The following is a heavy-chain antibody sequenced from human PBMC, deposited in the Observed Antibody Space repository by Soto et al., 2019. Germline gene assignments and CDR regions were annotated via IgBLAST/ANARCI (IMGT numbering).Heavy chain of an antibody. V-gene: IGHV5-51*01. D-gene: IGHD2-2*02. CDR3: ARSRYCSSTSCYTPHSGYYYYGMDV. Sequence: ASVKVSCKGSGYSFTSYWIGWVRQMPGKGLEWMGIIYPGDSDTRYSPSFQGQVTISADKSISTAYLQWSSLKASDTAMYYCARSRYCSSTSCYTPHSGYYYYGMDVWGQGTTVTVSS. CDR1: GYSFTSYW. CDR2: IYPGDSDT. J-gene: IGHJ6*02.